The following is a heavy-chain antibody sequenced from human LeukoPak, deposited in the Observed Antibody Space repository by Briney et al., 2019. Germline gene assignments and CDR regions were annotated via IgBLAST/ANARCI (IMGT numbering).Heavy chain of an antibody. Sequence: GGSLRLSCAASGFTFSRYDVHWVRQDTGRGLEWVSAIGTAGDTYYPGSVKGRFTISRENAKNSLYLQMNSLRAEDTAVYYCVRDTAVAAKFGNWHFDLWGRGTLVTVSS. V-gene: IGHV3-13*01. J-gene: IGHJ2*01. CDR3: VRDTAVAAKFGNWHFDL. CDR1: GFTFSRYD. CDR2: IGTAGDT. D-gene: IGHD3-10*02.